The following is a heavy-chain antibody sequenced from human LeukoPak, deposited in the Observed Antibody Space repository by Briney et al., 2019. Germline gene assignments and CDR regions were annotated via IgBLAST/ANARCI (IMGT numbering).Heavy chain of an antibody. D-gene: IGHD3-22*01. J-gene: IGHJ3*02. CDR1: GHSFTSYW. Sequence: GESLRISCKGSGHSFTSYWITWVRQMPGKGLEWMGSIYPSDSYTNYSPSFQGHVTISADKSISTAYLQWSSLKASDTPIYYCARPRTNNSGFPDDALDIWGQGTMVTVSS. V-gene: IGHV5-10-1*01. CDR2: IYPSDSYT. CDR3: ARPRTNNSGFPDDALDI.